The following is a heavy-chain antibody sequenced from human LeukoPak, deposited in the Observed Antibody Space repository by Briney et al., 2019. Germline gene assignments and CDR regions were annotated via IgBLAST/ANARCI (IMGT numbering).Heavy chain of an antibody. CDR1: GGSFSSGGYC. CDR3: ARAGYSSSWSYDY. CDR2: ICRSGNT. V-gene: IGHV4-30-2*01. J-gene: IGHJ4*02. D-gene: IGHD6-13*01. Sequence: SETLSLTCAVSGGSFSSGGYCWSWIPPPTGKGLDWEGYICRSGNTYSNLSLKSRVTISMDRYKYPFARKLSSVTAADRAVYYCARAGYSSSWSYDYWGQGALVTVSS.